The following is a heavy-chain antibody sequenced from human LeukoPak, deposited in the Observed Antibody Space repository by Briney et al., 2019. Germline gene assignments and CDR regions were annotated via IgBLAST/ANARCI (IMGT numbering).Heavy chain of an antibody. CDR3: ARVWTGTTSDY. J-gene: IGHJ4*02. CDR2: ISSSSSYI. D-gene: IGHD1-7*01. Sequence: GGSLRLSCAASGFTFSSYSMNWVRQAPGKGLEWVSSISSSSSYIYYADSVKGRFTISRDNAKNSPYLQMNSLRAEDTAVYYCARVWTGTTSDYWGQGTLVTVSS. V-gene: IGHV3-21*01. CDR1: GFTFSSYS.